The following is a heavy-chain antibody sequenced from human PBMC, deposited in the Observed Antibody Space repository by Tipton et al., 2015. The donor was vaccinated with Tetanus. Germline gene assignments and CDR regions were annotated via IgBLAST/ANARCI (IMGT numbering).Heavy chain of an antibody. D-gene: IGHD6-13*01. J-gene: IGHJ4*02. CDR3: ARSIAAAAVWPYDF. CDR2: ISLSSSYI. V-gene: IGHV3-21*01. CDR1: GFTFSTYS. Sequence: SLRLSCAASGFTFSTYSMNWVRQAPGKGLQWVSSISLSSSYIDCADSVQGRFTISRDNAKNSLYLQMNSLRAEDTAVYFCARSIAAAAVWPYDFWGQGTLVTVTS.